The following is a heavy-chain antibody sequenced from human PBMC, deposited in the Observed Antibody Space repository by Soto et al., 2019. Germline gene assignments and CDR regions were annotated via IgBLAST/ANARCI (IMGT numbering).Heavy chain of an antibody. CDR1: GLTVSSNY. J-gene: IGHJ3*02. D-gene: IGHD3-22*01. CDR3: ARHSYNSIGYSSHAFDI. V-gene: IGHV3-53*04. Sequence: GGSLRLSCAASGLTVSSNYMSWDRQAPGKGLEWVSVIYSGDSTYYADSVKGRFTISRHISKNTLYRQMNSLRVENTAMYCCARHSYNSIGYSSHAFDIWGQGTMVTVSS. CDR2: IYSGDST.